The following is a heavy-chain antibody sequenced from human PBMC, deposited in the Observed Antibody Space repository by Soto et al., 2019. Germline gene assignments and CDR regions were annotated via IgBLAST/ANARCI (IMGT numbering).Heavy chain of an antibody. J-gene: IGHJ5*02. D-gene: IGHD3-10*01. CDR3: ARAQFYSGSGRYNNLMFDP. CDR2: IYHSGTF. CDR1: PDCSSAPGST. V-gene: IGHV4-30-2*01. Sequence: PSEPRSHPCTSSPDCSSAPGSTWSWLLRRHGGGLERIGYIYHSGTFLYNPSLKTRLTMSLDRSNNQFSLTLNSVTAEETAVYYCARAQFYSGSGRYNNLMFDPWGQGIQVT.